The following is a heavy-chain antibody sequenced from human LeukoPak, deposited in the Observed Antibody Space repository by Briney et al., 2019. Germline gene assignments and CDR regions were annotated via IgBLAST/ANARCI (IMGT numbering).Heavy chain of an antibody. CDR2: ISGSGGST. CDR3: AKALISCSGGSCYYNYYYYMDV. CDR1: GFTFSSYA. V-gene: IGHV3-23*01. Sequence: PGGSLRLPCAASGFTFSSYAMSWVRQAPGKGLEWVSAISGSGGSTYYADSVKGRFTISRDNSKNTLYLQMNSLRAEDTAVYYCAKALISCSGGSCYYNYYYYMDVWGKGTTVTVSS. J-gene: IGHJ6*03. D-gene: IGHD2-15*01.